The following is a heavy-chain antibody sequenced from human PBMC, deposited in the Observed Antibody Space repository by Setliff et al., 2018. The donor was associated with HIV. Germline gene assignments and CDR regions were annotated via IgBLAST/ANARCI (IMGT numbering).Heavy chain of an antibody. J-gene: IGHJ1*01. CDR1: GFPFRSYW. D-gene: IGHD2-21*01. CDR2: ISETGGST. CDR3: ARVPLYSFGWHSLEYFQH. V-gene: IGHV3-23*01. Sequence: PGGSLRLSCAASGFPFRSYWMAWVRQAPGKGLEWVSGISETGGSTYYADSVKGRFTISRDNAKNSLYLQMNSLRAEDTAVYYCARVPLYSFGWHSLEYFQHWGQGILVTVSS.